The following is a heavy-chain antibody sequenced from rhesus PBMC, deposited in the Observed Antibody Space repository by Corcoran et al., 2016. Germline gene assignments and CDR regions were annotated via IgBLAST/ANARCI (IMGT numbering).Heavy chain of an antibody. CDR3: ARGTGLYGLDS. D-gene: IGHD2-15*01. Sequence: QLQLQESGPGLMKPSETLSLTCAVSGGSVSGNYGSWIRPPPGKGLEWIGRISGSGGSTDHNPSLKSRGTISTDTSKNQFSLKLSCVTAADTAVYYCARGTGLYGLDSWGQGVVVTVSS. J-gene: IGHJ6*01. CDR2: ISGSGGST. V-gene: IGHV4-173*01. CDR1: GGSVSGNY.